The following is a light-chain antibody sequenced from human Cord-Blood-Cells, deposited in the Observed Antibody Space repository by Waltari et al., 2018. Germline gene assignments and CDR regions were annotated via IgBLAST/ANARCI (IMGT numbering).Light chain of an antibody. J-gene: IGLJ2*01. CDR1: SSDVGGYNY. CDR3: SSYASSSTVL. CDR2: DVS. V-gene: IGLV2-14*01. Sequence: QSALTQPASVSGSPGQSITISCTGTSSDVGGYNYVSWYQQHPGKAPTLMIYDVSNRPAGVTDRFSAAKAGNTASLTISGLQAEDEADYDSSSYASSSTVLFGEGTKLTVL.